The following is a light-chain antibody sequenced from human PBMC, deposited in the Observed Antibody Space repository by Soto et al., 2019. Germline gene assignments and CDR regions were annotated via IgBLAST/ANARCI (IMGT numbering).Light chain of an antibody. CDR1: QTIDSW. J-gene: IGKJ1*01. CDR3: QQYHIYSGT. Sequence: DIPMTQSPSTLSASVGDRVTITCRASQTIDSWLAWYQQRPGKPPNLLIYKASTLASGVPSRFSGSGSGTDFTLTINSLQPDDFATYYCQQYHIYSGTFGQGTKVEIK. CDR2: KAS. V-gene: IGKV1-5*03.